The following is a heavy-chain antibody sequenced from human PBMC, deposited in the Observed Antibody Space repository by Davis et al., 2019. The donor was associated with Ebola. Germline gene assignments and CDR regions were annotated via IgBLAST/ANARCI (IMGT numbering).Heavy chain of an antibody. CDR1: AYSFTSYW. D-gene: IGHD6-13*01. CDR3: ARLPWGSRWSYYFEY. Sequence: GESLKISCTGSAYSFTSYWIAWVRQMPGKGLEWMGIIYPGDSETRYSPSFQGQVTISADKSNSTAYLQWSSLKASDTAMYYCARLPWGSRWSYYFEYWGQGTLVTVSS. J-gene: IGHJ4*02. CDR2: IYPGDSET. V-gene: IGHV5-51*01.